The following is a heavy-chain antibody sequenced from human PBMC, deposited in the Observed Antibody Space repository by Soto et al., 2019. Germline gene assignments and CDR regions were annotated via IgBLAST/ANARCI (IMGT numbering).Heavy chain of an antibody. D-gene: IGHD3-22*01. J-gene: IGHJ4*02. CDR3: ARNYYDSSGYYYVGY. CDR2: IYYSGST. V-gene: IGHV4-31*03. Sequence: SETLSLTCTVSGGSISSGGYYWSWIRQHPGKGLEWIGYIYYSGSTYYNPSLKSRVTISVDTSKNQSSLKLSSVTAADTAVYYCARNYYDSSGYYYVGYWGQGTPVTVSS. CDR1: GGSISSGGYY.